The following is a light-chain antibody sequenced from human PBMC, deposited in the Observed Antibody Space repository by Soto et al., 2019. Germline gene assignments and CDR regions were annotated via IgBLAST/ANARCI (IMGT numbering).Light chain of an antibody. CDR1: SSDVGGYNY. J-gene: IGLJ1*01. CDR3: ISYAGSNLLYV. CDR2: EVS. V-gene: IGLV2-8*01. Sequence: QSALTQPPSASGSPGQSVTISCTGTSSDVGGYNYVSWYQQHPGKAPKLMIYEVSKRPSGVPDRFSGSKSGNTASLTVSGLQAEDAADYYCISYAGSNLLYVFGTGTKVTVL.